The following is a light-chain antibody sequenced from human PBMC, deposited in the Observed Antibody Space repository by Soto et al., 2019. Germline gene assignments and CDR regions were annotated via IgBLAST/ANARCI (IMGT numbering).Light chain of an antibody. CDR2: EGS. J-gene: IGLJ1*01. Sequence: QSVLTQPPSVSGSPGQSVTISCTGTSTDFVGYNRVSWYQQHPGKAPKLMIYEGSKRPSGVSNRFSGSKSGNTASLTISGLQAEDEADYYCCSYPGTGTFVFGTGTKVTVL. CDR3: CSYPGTGTFV. V-gene: IGLV2-23*01. CDR1: STDFVGYNR.